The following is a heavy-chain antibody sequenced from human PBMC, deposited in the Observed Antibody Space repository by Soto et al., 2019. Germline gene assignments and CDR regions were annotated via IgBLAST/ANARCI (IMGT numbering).Heavy chain of an antibody. V-gene: IGHV1-2*04. D-gene: IGHD6-13*01. J-gene: IGHJ6*02. Sequence: ASVKVSCKASGYTFTGYYMHWVRQAPGQGLEWMGWINPNSGGTNYAQKFQGWVTMTRDTSISTAYMELSRLRSDDTAVYYCARGGYSSSWGYYYYGVDVWGQGTTVTVSS. CDR2: INPNSGGT. CDR3: ARGGYSSSWGYYYYGVDV. CDR1: GYTFTGYY.